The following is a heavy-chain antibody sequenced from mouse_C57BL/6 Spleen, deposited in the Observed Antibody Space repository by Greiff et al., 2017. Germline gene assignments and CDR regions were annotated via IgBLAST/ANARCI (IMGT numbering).Heavy chain of an antibody. V-gene: IGHV1-69*01. J-gene: IGHJ1*03. CDR1: GYTFTSYW. CDR3: ARSPTVVAPTWYFDV. Sequence: QVQLKQPGAELVMPGASVKLSCKASGYTFTSYWMHWVKQRPGQGLEWIGEIDPSDSYTNYNQKFKGKSTLTVDKSSSTAYMQLSSLTSEDSAVYYCARSPTVVAPTWYFDVWGTGTTVTVSS. CDR2: IDPSDSYT. D-gene: IGHD1-1*01.